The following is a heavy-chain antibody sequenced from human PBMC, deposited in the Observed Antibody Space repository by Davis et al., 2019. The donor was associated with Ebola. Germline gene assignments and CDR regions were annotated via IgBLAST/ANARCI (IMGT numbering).Heavy chain of an antibody. Sequence: SGPTLVKPPETLTLTCTVSGFSLTDARMPVTWVRQPPGSALEWLAHFFSDDGKTYSTSLKGRVTMSRDTSKSQVVLTLTNMDPVDTATYYCARNNHYAMDVWGQGTTVIVFS. CDR2: FFSDDGK. CDR3: ARNNHYAMDV. V-gene: IGHV2-26*01. CDR1: GFSLTDARMP. J-gene: IGHJ6*02.